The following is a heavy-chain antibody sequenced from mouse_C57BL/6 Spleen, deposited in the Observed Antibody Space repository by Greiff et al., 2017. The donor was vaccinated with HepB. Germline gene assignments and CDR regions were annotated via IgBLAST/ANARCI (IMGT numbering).Heavy chain of an antibody. Sequence: EVHLVESGEGLVKPGGSLKLSCAASGFTFSSYAMSWVRQTPEKRLEWVAYISSGGDYIYYADTVKGRFTISRDNARNTLYLQMSSLKSEDTAMYYCTRDPYYYGSSFGAMDYWGQGTSVTVSS. CDR2: ISSGGDYI. CDR1: GFTFSSYA. J-gene: IGHJ4*01. D-gene: IGHD1-1*01. V-gene: IGHV5-9-1*02. CDR3: TRDPYYYGSSFGAMDY.